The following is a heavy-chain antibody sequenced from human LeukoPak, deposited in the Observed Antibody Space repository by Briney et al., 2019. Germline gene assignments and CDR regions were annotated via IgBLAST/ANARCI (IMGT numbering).Heavy chain of an antibody. V-gene: IGHV4-39*07. D-gene: IGHD3-9*01. CDR3: ARNPSYDILTAYSDHYGMDV. Sequence: SETLSLTCTVSGGSISSSSYYWGWIRQPPGKGLEWIGSIYYSGSTNYNPSLKSRVTISVDTSKNHFSLKLSSVTAADTAVYYCARNPSYDILTAYSDHYGMDVWGQGTTVTVS. CDR1: GGSISSSSYY. CDR2: IYYSGST. J-gene: IGHJ6*02.